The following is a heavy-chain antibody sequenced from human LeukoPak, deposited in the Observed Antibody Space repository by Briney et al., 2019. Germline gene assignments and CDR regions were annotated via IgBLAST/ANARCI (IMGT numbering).Heavy chain of an antibody. CDR3: ARVKRRLELRDFDY. Sequence: ASVKVSCKASGYTFTGYYMHWVRQAPGQGLEWMGWINPNSGGTNYAQKFQGRVTMTRDTSISTAYMELSRLRSDDTAVYHCARVKRRLELRDFDYWGQGTLVTVSS. J-gene: IGHJ4*02. V-gene: IGHV1-2*02. CDR1: GYTFTGYY. CDR2: INPNSGGT. D-gene: IGHD1-7*01.